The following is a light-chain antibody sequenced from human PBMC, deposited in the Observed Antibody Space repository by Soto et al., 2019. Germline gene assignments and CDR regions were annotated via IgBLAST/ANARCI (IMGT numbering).Light chain of an antibody. V-gene: IGKV1-27*01. CDR3: QKYNRAPLT. CDR2: AAS. Sequence: DIQMTQSPSSLSASVGDRVTITCRASLPISNYLAWYQQKPGKIPNLLIYAASTLQAGVPARFSGSGYGTDFPLTISRLQPEGVAAFYCQKYNRAPLTFGGGTKVEIK. J-gene: IGKJ4*01. CDR1: LPISNY.